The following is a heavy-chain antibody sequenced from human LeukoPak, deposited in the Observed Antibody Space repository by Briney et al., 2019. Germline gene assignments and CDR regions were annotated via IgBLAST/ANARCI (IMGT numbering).Heavy chain of an antibody. CDR1: GYSFTSCG. CDR2: ISAYNGNT. D-gene: IGHD3-22*01. J-gene: IGHJ4*01. Sequence: GASVKVSCKTSGYSFTSCGISWVRQGQGQGIEWMGWISAYNGNTKYAQKVQGRVTMTTDTSTSTAYMELRSLGSDDTAVYYCARQYSSGYFDDWGQGTPVTVSS. V-gene: IGHV1-18*01. CDR3: ARQYSSGYFDD.